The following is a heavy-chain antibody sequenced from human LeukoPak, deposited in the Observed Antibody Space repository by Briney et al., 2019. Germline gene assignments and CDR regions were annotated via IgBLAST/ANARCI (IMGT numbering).Heavy chain of an antibody. J-gene: IGHJ3*02. V-gene: IGHV1-24*01. CDR1: GYILTELS. CDR2: FDPEDDQT. Sequence: GASVKVSCKVSGYILTELSMHWVRQAPGKGLEWMGGFDPEDDQTLYAQKLQGRLTMTEDASTDTAYMELSSLSSEDTAMYYCVNEHSGWHAFDIWGQGTMVTVSS. CDR3: VNEHSGWHAFDI. D-gene: IGHD6-19*01.